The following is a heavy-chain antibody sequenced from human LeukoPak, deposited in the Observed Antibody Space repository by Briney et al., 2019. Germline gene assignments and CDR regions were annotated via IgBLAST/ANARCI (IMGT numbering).Heavy chain of an antibody. CDR1: GGSISSGDYY. D-gene: IGHD3-10*01. J-gene: IGHJ3*02. CDR2: IYYSGST. V-gene: IGHV4-30-4*08. CDR3: ARDWKYYYGSGTSDAFDI. Sequence: SETLSLTCTVSGGSISSGDYYWSWIRQPPGKGLEWIGYIYYSGSTYYNPSLKSRVTISVDTSKNQFSLKLSSVTAADTAVYYCARDWKYYYGSGTSDAFDIWGQGTMVTVSS.